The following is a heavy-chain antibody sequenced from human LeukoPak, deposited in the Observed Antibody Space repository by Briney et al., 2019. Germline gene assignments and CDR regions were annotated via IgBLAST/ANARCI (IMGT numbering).Heavy chain of an antibody. CDR3: ARADHPVVPAERSFDY. Sequence: SVKVSCKASGGTFSSYAISWVRQAPGRGLEWMGGIIPIFGTANYAQKFQGRVTITADESTSTAYMELSSLRSEDTAVYYCARADHPVVPAERSFDYGGQGTLVTVSS. CDR2: IIPIFGTA. J-gene: IGHJ4*02. V-gene: IGHV1-69*13. CDR1: GGTFSSYA. D-gene: IGHD2-2*01.